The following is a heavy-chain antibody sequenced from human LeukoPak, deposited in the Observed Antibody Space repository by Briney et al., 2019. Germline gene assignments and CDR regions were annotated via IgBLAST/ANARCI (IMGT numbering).Heavy chain of an antibody. V-gene: IGHV4-39*01. CDR3: ARRIAAAGTNWFDP. D-gene: IGHD6-13*01. J-gene: IGHJ5*02. CDR2: IYYSGST. CDR1: GGSISSSSYS. Sequence: SETLSLTCTVSGGSISSSSYSWGWIRQPPGKGLEWIGSIYYSGSTYYNPSLKSRVTISVDTSKNQFSLKLSSVTAADTAVYYCARRIAAAGTNWFDPWGQGTLVTVSS.